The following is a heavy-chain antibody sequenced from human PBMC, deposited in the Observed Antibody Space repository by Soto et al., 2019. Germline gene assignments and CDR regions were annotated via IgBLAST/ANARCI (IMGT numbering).Heavy chain of an antibody. Sequence: PGGSLRLSCAASGFTFSSYAMSWVRQAPGKGLEWVSAISGSGGSTYYADSVKGRFTISRDNSKNTLYLQMNSLRAEDTAVYYCANTQWELDYYYYGMDVWGQGTTVTVSS. CDR3: ANTQWELDYYYYGMDV. V-gene: IGHV3-23*01. CDR1: GFTFSSYA. CDR2: ISGSGGST. D-gene: IGHD1-26*01. J-gene: IGHJ6*02.